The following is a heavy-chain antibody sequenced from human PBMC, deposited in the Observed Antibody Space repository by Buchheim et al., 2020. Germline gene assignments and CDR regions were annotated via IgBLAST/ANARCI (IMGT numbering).Heavy chain of an antibody. CDR3: ARSNGDYGGGFDY. V-gene: IGHV4-31*03. CDR1: GGSVSSGYYS. J-gene: IGHJ4*02. CDR2: IYYSGTT. D-gene: IGHD4-17*01. Sequence: HVQLQESGPGLVKPSQTLSLTCTVSGGSVSSGYYSWSWIRQHPGKGLEWIGYIYYSGTTSYNPSLKSRVTISVDTSNNQFSLKLSSVTAADTAVYYCARSNGDYGGGFDYWGQGTL.